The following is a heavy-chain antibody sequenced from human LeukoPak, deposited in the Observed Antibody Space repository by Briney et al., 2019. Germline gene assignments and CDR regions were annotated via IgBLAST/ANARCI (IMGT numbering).Heavy chain of an antibody. Sequence: SGTLSLTCSVFGGSINNNNWWSWVRQPPGKGLEWIAEIHPSGSTKYSPSLKSRVTISMDKSKNHFSLELSSVTVADTAVYYCATYYDILTGFTFDYWGQGSLVTVSS. D-gene: IGHD3-9*01. CDR2: IHPSGST. CDR3: ATYYDILTGFTFDY. J-gene: IGHJ4*02. CDR1: GGSINNNNW. V-gene: IGHV4-4*02.